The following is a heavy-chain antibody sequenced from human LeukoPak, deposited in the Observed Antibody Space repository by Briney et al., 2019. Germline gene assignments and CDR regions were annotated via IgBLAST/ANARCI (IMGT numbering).Heavy chain of an antibody. CDR2: SGSDGDT. J-gene: IGHJ4*02. V-gene: IGHV3-23*01. CDR1: GFTFSSYA. Sequence: GGSLRLSCAASGFTFSSYAMNWVRQAPGKGLEWVSISGSDGDTYYADSAKGRFTISRDNSKNTLYLQMNSLRAEDTAVYYCAKARGATYGTYYFDYWGQGTLVTVSS. CDR3: AKARGATYGTYYFDY. D-gene: IGHD4/OR15-4a*01.